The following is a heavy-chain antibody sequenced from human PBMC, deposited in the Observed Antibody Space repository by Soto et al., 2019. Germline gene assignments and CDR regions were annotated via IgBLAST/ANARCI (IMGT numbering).Heavy chain of an antibody. Sequence: QVQVVQSGAEVKKPGASVSVSCKASGYTSTTYGFTWVRQAPGKGLEWMGWISAHNGNTNYAQNFQGRVTISTDTSTSTAYMELSSLRPDDTGVYYCASFKWAKNWCLLVEGFDYWGQGTLVTVSS. D-gene: IGHD2-21*01. CDR1: GYTSTTYG. CDR2: ISAHNGNT. V-gene: IGHV1-18*04. CDR3: ASFKWAKNWCLLVEGFDY. J-gene: IGHJ4*02.